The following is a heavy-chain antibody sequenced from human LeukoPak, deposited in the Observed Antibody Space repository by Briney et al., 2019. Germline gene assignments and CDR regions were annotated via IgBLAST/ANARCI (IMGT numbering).Heavy chain of an antibody. J-gene: IGHJ3*02. CDR3: ARDGLLLTGSGAFDI. V-gene: IGHV3-64*01. CDR2: ISSNGGST. CDR1: GFTFSSYA. Sequence: QPGGSLRLSCAASGFTFSSYAMHWVRQAPGKGLEYVSAISSNGGSTYYANSVKGRFTISRDNSENTLYLQMGSLRAEDMAVYYCARDGLLLTGSGAFDIWGQGTMVTVSS. D-gene: IGHD3-9*01.